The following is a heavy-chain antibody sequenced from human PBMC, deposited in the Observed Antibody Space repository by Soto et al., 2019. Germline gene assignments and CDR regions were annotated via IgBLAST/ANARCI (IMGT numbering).Heavy chain of an antibody. Sequence: SVXVSCQASGYTFSNHDINWVRQATGQGLEWMGWMSPNSGRTGYAQKFQGRVTMTRNTSSSTAYMELSSLRSDDTAVHYCARGKRYTNDYWGQGTLVTVSS. J-gene: IGHJ4*02. CDR3: ARGKRYTNDY. CDR2: MSPNSGRT. CDR1: GYTFSNHD. D-gene: IGHD2-2*02. V-gene: IGHV1-8*01.